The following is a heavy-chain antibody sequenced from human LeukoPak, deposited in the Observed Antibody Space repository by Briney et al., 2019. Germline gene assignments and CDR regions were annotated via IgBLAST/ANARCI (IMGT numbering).Heavy chain of an antibody. CDR3: ARGRPLGELSFRWFDP. J-gene: IGHJ5*02. CDR2: MNPNIGNT. D-gene: IGHD3-16*02. CDR1: GYTFTSYD. V-gene: IGHV1-8*01. Sequence: ASVKVSCKASGYTFTSYDINWVRQATGQGLEWMGWMNPNIGNTGYAQKFQGRVTMTRNTSISTAYMELSSRRPEDTAVYYCARGRPLGELSFRWFDPWGQGTLVTVPS.